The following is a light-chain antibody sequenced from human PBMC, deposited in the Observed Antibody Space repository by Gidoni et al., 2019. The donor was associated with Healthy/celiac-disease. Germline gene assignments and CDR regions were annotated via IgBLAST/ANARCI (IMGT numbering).Light chain of an antibody. CDR1: QGISSY. CDR2: AAS. J-gene: IGKJ2*01. CDR3: QQLNSYPPMYT. Sequence: IQLTQSPSSLSASVGDRVTITCRASQGISSYLAWYQQKPGKAPKLLIYAASTLQSGVPSRFSGSGSGTDFTLTIRRLQPEYFATYYCQQLNSYPPMYTFGQGTKLEIK. V-gene: IGKV1-9*01.